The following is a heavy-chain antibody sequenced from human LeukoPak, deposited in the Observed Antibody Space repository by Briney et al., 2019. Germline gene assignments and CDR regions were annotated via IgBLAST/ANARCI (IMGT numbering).Heavy chain of an antibody. D-gene: IGHD2-2*01. Sequence: GGSLRLPCAASGFTFNDYWMTWVRQAPGKGLEWVAHIKQDGSEKYYVDSLKGRFTISRDNAKNSLFLQMNSLRAEDTAVYYCVRDCSSASLSSGCYYAMDVWGKGTTVTVSS. V-gene: IGHV3-7*03. J-gene: IGHJ6*04. CDR3: VRDCSSASLSSGCYYAMDV. CDR2: IKQDGSEK. CDR1: GFTFNDYW.